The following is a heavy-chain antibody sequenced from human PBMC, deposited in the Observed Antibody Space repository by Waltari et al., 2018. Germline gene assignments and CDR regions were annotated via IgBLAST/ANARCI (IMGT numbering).Heavy chain of an antibody. D-gene: IGHD6-13*01. CDR2: IKQDGSEK. Sequence: EVQLVESGGGLVQPGGSLRLSCAASGFTFSSYWMSWVRQAPGKGLEWVANIKQDGSEKYYVDSVKGRFTISRDNAKNSLYLQMNSLRAEDTAVYYCARDSSSWYYYYGMDVWGQGTTVTVSS. CDR1: GFTFSSYW. V-gene: IGHV3-7*01. J-gene: IGHJ6*02. CDR3: ARDSSSWYYYYGMDV.